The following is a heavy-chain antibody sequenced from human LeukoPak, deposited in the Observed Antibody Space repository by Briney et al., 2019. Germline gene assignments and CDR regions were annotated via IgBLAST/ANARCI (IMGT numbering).Heavy chain of an antibody. CDR2: IYHSGST. J-gene: IGHJ5*02. Sequence: SETLSLICAVSGGSISCGGYSWSWIRQPPGKGLEWIGYIYHSGSTYYNPSLKSRVTISVDRSKNQFSLKLSSVTAADTAVYYCARDEYYDSSGYRNRWFDPWGQGTLVTVSS. D-gene: IGHD3-22*01. CDR3: ARDEYYDSSGYRNRWFDP. V-gene: IGHV4-30-2*01. CDR1: GGSISCGGYS.